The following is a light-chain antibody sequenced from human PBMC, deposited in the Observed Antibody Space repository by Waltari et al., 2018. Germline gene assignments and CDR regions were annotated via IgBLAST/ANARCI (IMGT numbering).Light chain of an antibody. CDR1: NIETKT. CDR2: DDG. J-gene: IGLJ2*01. V-gene: IGLV3-21*03. Sequence: SYVLTQPPSVSVAPGKTATFTCEGINIETKTVHWYQQKAGPAPLLVVYDDGDRPSGIPERFAGSNSGSTATLTISRVEAGDEADYFCQVWDTRSDHVVFGGGTKLTVL. CDR3: QVWDTRSDHVV.